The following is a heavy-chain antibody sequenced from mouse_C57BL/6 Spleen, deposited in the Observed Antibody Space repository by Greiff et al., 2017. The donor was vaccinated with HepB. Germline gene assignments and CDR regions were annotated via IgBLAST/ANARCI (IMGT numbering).Heavy chain of an antibody. D-gene: IGHD2-4*01. J-gene: IGHJ3*01. CDR2: ISYDGSN. V-gene: IGHV3-6*01. CDR3: ARGRGDYDGAWFAY. Sequence: DVKLVESGPGLVKPSQSLSLTCSVTGYSITSGYYWNWIRQFPGNKLEWMGYISYDGSNNYNPSLKNRISITRDTSKNQFFLKLNSVTTEDTATYYCARGRGDYDGAWFAYWGQGTLVTVSA. CDR1: GYSITSGYY.